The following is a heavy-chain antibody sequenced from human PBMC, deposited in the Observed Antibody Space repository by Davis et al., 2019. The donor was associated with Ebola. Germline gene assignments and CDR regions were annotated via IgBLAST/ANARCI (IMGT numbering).Heavy chain of an antibody. J-gene: IGHJ4*02. D-gene: IGHD6-19*01. CDR3: AKGDQVGWLVPFDY. V-gene: IGHV3-23*01. CDR1: GFTFSSYA. Sequence: GESLKISCAASGFTFSSYAMSWVRQAPGKGLEWVSAISGSGGSTYYADSVKGRLTISRDNSKNTLYLQMNSLRAEDTAVYYCAKGDQVGWLVPFDYWGQGTLVTVSS. CDR2: ISGSGGST.